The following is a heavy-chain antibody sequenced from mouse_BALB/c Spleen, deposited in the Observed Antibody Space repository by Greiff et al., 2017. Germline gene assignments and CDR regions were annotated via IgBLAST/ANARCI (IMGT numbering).Heavy chain of an antibody. J-gene: IGHJ2*01. CDR2: IYPGNSDT. D-gene: IGHD1-1*01. CDR3: TRSYYGSSYVASY. CDR1: GYSFTSYW. Sequence: VQLQQSGTVLARPGASVKMSCTASGYSFTSYWMHWVKQRPGQGLEWIGAIYPGNSDTSYNPKFKGKAKLTAVTSASTAYMELSSLTNEDSAVYYCTRSYYGSSYVASYWGQGTTLTVSS. V-gene: IGHV1-5*01.